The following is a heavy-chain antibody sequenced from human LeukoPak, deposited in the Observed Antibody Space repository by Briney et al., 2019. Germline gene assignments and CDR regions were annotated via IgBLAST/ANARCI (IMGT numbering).Heavy chain of an antibody. V-gene: IGHV1-18*01. CDR1: GYTFTSDS. CDR2: ISAYNGNT. J-gene: IGHJ4*02. Sequence: ASLKVSCKASGYTFTSDSISCVRQAPGQRLELMGWISAYNGNTNYAQKLQGRVTMTTDTSTSTAYMELRSLRSDDTAVYYCARSSSPHPDYWGQGTLVTVSS. D-gene: IGHD3-10*01. CDR3: ARSSSPHPDY.